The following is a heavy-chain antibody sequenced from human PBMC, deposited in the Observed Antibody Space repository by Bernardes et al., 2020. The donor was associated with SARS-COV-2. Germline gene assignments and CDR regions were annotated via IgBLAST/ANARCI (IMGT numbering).Heavy chain of an antibody. CDR2: INQDGNKE. D-gene: IGHD2-2*01. CDR3: ARDELLSGCPPHYRYFGLEV. J-gene: IGHJ6*02. Sequence: GGSLRLSCAASGFTFSNYWMNWVRQAPGKGLEWVANINQDGNKEYYVDSVKGRFTISRDNSKNSLYLQMNSLRAEDTAVYYCARDELLSGCPPHYRYFGLEVWGQGTTVIVS. CDR1: GFTFSNYW. V-gene: IGHV3-7*01.